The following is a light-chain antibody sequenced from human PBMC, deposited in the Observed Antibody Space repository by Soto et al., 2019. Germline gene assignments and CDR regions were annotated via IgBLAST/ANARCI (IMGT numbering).Light chain of an antibody. CDR2: EVS. CDR3: SAYAGSNEFV. Sequence: QSVLTQPPSASGSPGQSVTISCTGTSSDVGDNPVSWYQQHLGEAPKLIIYEVSLRPSGVPDRFTGSKSGNTASLTVSGLQTEDEASYYCSAYAGSNEFVFGSGTKLT. V-gene: IGLV2-8*01. CDR1: SSDVGDNP. J-gene: IGLJ1*01.